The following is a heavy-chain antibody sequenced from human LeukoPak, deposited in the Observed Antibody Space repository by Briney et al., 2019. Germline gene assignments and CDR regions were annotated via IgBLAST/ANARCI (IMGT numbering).Heavy chain of an antibody. D-gene: IGHD3-10*01. V-gene: IGHV3-21*01. J-gene: IGHJ4*02. CDR2: ISSSSSYV. Sequence: GGSLRLSCAASGFTSCSYSMNWVRQAPGKGLEWVSSISSSSSYVYYADSVKGRFTISRDNAKNSLYLQMNSLRTEDTAVYYCARVFGEPSRWGQGTLVTVSS. CDR3: ARVFGEPSR. CDR1: GFTSCSYS.